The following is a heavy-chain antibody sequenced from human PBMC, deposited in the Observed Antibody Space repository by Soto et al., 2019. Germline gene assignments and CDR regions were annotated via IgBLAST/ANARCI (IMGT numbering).Heavy chain of an antibody. CDR1: GFTFSSYA. Sequence: LRLSCAASGFTFSSYAMHWVRQAPGKGLEWVAVISYDGSNKYYADSVKGRFTISRDNSKNTLYLQMNSLRAEDTAVYYRARQGDFDWQVNGHQYFDYWGQGTLVTVS. CDR3: ARQGDFDWQVNGHQYFDY. V-gene: IGHV3-30-3*01. J-gene: IGHJ4*02. D-gene: IGHD3-9*01. CDR2: ISYDGSNK.